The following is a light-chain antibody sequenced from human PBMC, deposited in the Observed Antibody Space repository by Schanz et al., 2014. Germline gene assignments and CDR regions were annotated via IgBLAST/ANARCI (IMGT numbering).Light chain of an antibody. J-gene: IGLJ3*02. CDR3: GSYAGNINWV. CDR2: DVT. Sequence: QSALTQPPSASGSPGQSVTISCTGTSSDVGGYNYVSWYQQHPGKAPKLIISDVTRRPSGVPDRFSGSKSGNTASLTVSGLQAEDEADYYCGSYAGNINWVFGGGTKLTVL. CDR1: SSDVGGYNY. V-gene: IGLV2-8*01.